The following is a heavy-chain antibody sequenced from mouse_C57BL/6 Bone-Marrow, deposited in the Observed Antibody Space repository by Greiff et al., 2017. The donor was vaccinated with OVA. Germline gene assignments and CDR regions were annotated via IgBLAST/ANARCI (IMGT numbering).Heavy chain of an antibody. CDR3: ARSYDGYYYAMDY. J-gene: IGHJ4*01. CDR1: GYTFTSYW. CDR2: IYPGSGST. Sequence: QVQLKQPGAELVKPGASVKMSCKASGYTFTSYWITWVKQRPGQGLEWIGDIYPGSGSTNYNEKFKSKATRTVDTSSSTAYMQLSSLTSEDSAVYYCARSYDGYYYAMDYWGQGTSVTVSS. D-gene: IGHD2-3*01. V-gene: IGHV1-55*01.